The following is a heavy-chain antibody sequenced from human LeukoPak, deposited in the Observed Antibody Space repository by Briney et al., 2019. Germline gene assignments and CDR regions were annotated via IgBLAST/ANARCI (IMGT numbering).Heavy chain of an antibody. CDR2: IKSKTAGGTR. CDR3: TTDALYYGSGSYFSDFQH. D-gene: IGHD3-10*01. J-gene: IGHJ1*01. V-gene: IGHV3-15*01. CDR1: GFTFSYAW. Sequence: PAGTLRLSCAASGFTFSYAWMSWVRQAPGKGLEWVGHIKSKTAGGTRDYAAPVKGRFIISRDDSKTTQYLQMNTLKTEDTGVYYCTTDALYYGSGSYFSDFQHWGQGTLVSVAS.